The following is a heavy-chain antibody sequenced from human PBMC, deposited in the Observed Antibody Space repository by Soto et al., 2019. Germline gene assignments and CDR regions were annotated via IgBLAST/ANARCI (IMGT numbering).Heavy chain of an antibody. CDR1: GFTFSSYG. Sequence: QVQLVESGGGVVQPGRSLRLSCAASGFTFSSYGMHWVRQAPGKGLEWVAVISYDGSNKYYADSVKGRFTSSRDNSKNTXYXXMNSLRDEDTAVYYCAKDPGDCSSTSCRSVGAFDIWGQGTMVTVSS. D-gene: IGHD2-2*01. CDR3: AKDPGDCSSTSCRSVGAFDI. J-gene: IGHJ3*02. V-gene: IGHV3-30*18. CDR2: ISYDGSNK.